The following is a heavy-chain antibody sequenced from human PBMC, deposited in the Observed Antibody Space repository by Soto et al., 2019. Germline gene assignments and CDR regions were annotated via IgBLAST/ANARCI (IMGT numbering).Heavy chain of an antibody. Sequence: PSETLSLTCTVSGGSISSGDYYWSWIRQPPGKGLEWIGYIYYSGSTYYNPSLKSRVTISVDTSKNQFSLKLSSVTAADTAVYYCARALYYYDSSGYYFDPWGQGTLVTVS. D-gene: IGHD3-22*01. V-gene: IGHV4-30-4*01. CDR2: IYYSGST. CDR1: GGSISSGDYY. CDR3: ARALYYYDSSGYYFDP. J-gene: IGHJ5*02.